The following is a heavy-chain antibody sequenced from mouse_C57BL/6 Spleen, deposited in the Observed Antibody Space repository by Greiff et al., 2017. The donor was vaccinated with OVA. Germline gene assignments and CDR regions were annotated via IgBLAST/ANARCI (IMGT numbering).Heavy chain of an antibody. Sequence: DVKLVESGPGMVKPSQSLSLTCTVTGYSITSGYDWHWIRHFPGNKLEWMGYISYSGSTNYNPSLKSRISITHDTSKNHFFLKLNSVTTEDTATYYCAGDYYGSRGGFAYWGQGTLVTVSA. CDR3: AGDYYGSRGGFAY. V-gene: IGHV3-1*01. J-gene: IGHJ3*01. CDR1: GYSITSGYD. D-gene: IGHD1-1*01. CDR2: ISYSGST.